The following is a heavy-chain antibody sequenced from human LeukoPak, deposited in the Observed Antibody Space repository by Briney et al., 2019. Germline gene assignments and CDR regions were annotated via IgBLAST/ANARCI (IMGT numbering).Heavy chain of an antibody. V-gene: IGHV1-2*02. CDR2: INPNSGGT. Sequence: ASVKVSCKASGYTFSDYYIHRVRQAPGQGLELMGWINPNSGGTDYAQKFQGRVTMTRDTSINTAYMDLSRLTSDDTAVYYCARAYCSTTTYPRGYYHYSVDVWGKGTTVTVSS. CDR1: GYTFSDYY. D-gene: IGHD2-2*01. CDR3: ARAYCSTTTYPRGYYHYSVDV. J-gene: IGHJ6*03.